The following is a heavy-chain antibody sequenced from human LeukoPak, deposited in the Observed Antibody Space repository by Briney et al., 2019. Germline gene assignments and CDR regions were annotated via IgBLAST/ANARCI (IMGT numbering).Heavy chain of an antibody. J-gene: IGHJ3*02. D-gene: IGHD4-17*01. CDR2: IYHSGST. CDR3: ARGRVDYGDQNAFDI. CDR1: GYSISSGYY. Sequence: KTSETLSLTCTVSGYSISSGYYWGWIRQPPGKGLEWIGSIYHSGSTYYNPSLKSRVTISVDTSKNQFSLKLSSVTAADTAVYYCARGRVDYGDQNAFDIWGQGTMVTVSS. V-gene: IGHV4-38-2*02.